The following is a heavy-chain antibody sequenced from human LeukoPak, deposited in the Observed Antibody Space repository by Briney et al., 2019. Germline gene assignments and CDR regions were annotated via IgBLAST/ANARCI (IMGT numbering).Heavy chain of an antibody. CDR1: GGSISSDHW. Sequence: PSETLSLTCAVSGGSISSDHWWSWVRQPPGKSLEWIGEIFHIGVTNYKPSLKSRVSMSVDKSRHQFSLNLRSMTAADTAVYFCARGGRSAFDVWGPGTKVIASS. CDR3: ARGGRSAFDV. J-gene: IGHJ3*01. CDR2: IFHIGVT. V-gene: IGHV4-4*02.